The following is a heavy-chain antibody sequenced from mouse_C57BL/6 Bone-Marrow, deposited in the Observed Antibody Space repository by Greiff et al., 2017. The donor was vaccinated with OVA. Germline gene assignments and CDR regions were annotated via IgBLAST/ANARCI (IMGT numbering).Heavy chain of an antibody. D-gene: IGHD2-4*01. CDR3: ARDETMITHYYAMDY. CDR1: GFTFSSYA. CDR2: ISDGGSYT. V-gene: IGHV5-4*01. J-gene: IGHJ4*01. Sequence: EVHLVESGGGLVKPGGSLKLSCAASGFTFSSYAMSWVRQTPEKRLEWVATISDGGSYTYYPDNVKGRFTISRDNAKNNLYLQMSHLKSEDTAMYYCARDETMITHYYAMDYWGQGTSVTVSS.